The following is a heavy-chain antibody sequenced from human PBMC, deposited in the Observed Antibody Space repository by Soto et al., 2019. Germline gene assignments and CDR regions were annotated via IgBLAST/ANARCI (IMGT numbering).Heavy chain of an antibody. CDR2: INHSGST. V-gene: IGHV4-34*01. CDR1: GGSFSGYY. CDR3: ARGYYYGMDV. J-gene: IGHJ6*02. Sequence: NPSETLSLTCAVYGGSFSGYYWGWIRQPPGKGLEWIGEINHSGSTNYNPSLKSRVTISVDTSKNQFSLKLSSVTAADTAVYYCARGYYYGMDVWGQGTTVTVSS.